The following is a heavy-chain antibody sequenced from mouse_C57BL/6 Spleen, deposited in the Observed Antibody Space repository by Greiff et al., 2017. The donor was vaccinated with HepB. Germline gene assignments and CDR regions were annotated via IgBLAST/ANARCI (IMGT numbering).Heavy chain of an antibody. J-gene: IGHJ4*01. CDR2: IYPGGGYT. CDR1: GYTFTNYW. Sequence: QVQLQQSGAELVRPGTSVEMSCKASGYTFTNYWIGWAKQRPGHGLEWIGDIYPGGGYTNYNEKFKGKATLTADKSSSTAYMQFSSLTSEDSAIYYCARGNKGNAMDYWGQGTSVTVSS. CDR3: ARGNKGNAMDY. V-gene: IGHV1-63*01.